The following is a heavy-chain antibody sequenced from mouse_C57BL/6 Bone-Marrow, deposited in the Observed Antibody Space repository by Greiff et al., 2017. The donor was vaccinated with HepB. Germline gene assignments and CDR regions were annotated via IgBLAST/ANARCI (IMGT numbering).Heavy chain of an antibody. CDR1: GYAFTNYL. D-gene: IGHD2-4*01. Sequence: VKLMESGAELVRPGTSVKVSCKASGYAFTNYLIEWVKQRPGQGLEWIGVINPGSGGTNYNEKFKGKATLTADKSSSTAYMQLSSLTSEDSAVYFCARGSIYYDYDGAYWGQGTLVTVSA. V-gene: IGHV1-54*01. CDR3: ARGSIYYDYDGAY. CDR2: INPGSGGT. J-gene: IGHJ3*01.